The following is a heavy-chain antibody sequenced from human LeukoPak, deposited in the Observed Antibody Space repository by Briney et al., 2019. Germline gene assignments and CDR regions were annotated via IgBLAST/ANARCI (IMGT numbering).Heavy chain of an antibody. D-gene: IGHD4-17*01. V-gene: IGHV4-39*07. CDR3: ARSLRTGDYGRGFFDY. CDR2: IYYNGST. Sequence: PSETLSPTCTVSGGSINSSSYYWGWIRQPPGKGLEWIGTIYYNGSTYYNPSLKSRVTMSVDTSKNQFSLRLNSVTAADTAVYYCARSLRTGDYGRGFFDYWGQGTLVTVSS. J-gene: IGHJ4*02. CDR1: GGSINSSSYY.